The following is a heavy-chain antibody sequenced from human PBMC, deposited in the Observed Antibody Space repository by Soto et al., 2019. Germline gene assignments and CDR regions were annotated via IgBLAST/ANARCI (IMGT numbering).Heavy chain of an antibody. Sequence: SENLSLPCTVSGGSLSRGDYFWSWIRQPPGKGLEWIGYIYYSGSTYYNPSLKSRVTISVDTSKNQFSLKLSSVTAADTAVYYCARDSGYGDYGGNYYYGMDVWGQGTTVTVSS. J-gene: IGHJ6*02. CDR2: IYYSGST. CDR3: ARDSGYGDYGGNYYYGMDV. D-gene: IGHD4-17*01. V-gene: IGHV4-30-4*01. CDR1: GGSLSRGDYF.